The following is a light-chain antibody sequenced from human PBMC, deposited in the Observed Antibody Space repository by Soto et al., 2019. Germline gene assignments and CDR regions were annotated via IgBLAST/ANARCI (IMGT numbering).Light chain of an antibody. V-gene: IGKV1-5*03. CDR2: RAS. J-gene: IGKJ2*01. CDR1: QSIDSW. CDR3: QQYKTYMFT. Sequence: DIPMTQSPSTLSASVGDRVTITCRASQSIDSWLAWYQQKPGQAPKLLIYRASSLDSGVPSRFSGSGSGTEFTLTISSLQPDDFATYYCQQYKTYMFTFAQGTKLEIK.